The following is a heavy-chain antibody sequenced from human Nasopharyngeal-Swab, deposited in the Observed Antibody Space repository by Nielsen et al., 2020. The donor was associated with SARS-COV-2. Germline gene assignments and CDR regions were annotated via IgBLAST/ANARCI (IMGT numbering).Heavy chain of an antibody. Sequence: GGSLRLSCAASGFTSSSYWMHWVRQAPGKGLVWVSRINSDGSSTTYADSVKGRFTISRDNTKNTLYLQMNSLRAEDTAVYYCARLYNYASSYFDYWGQGTLVTVSS. CDR2: INSDGSST. CDR3: ARLYNYASSYFDY. J-gene: IGHJ4*02. CDR1: GFTSSSYW. D-gene: IGHD5-18*01. V-gene: IGHV3-74*01.